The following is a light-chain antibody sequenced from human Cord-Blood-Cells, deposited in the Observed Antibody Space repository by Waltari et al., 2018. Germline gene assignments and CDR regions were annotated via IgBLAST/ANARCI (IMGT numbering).Light chain of an antibody. CDR1: RSVSSY. V-gene: IGKV3-11*01. Sequence: EIVLTQSPATLSLSPGERATLSCRASRSVSSYLAWYQQKPGQAPRLLIYDASNRSTGIPARFSGSGSGTDFTLTISSLEPEEFAVYYCQQRSNWTFGGGTKVEIK. J-gene: IGKJ4*01. CDR2: DAS. CDR3: QQRSNWT.